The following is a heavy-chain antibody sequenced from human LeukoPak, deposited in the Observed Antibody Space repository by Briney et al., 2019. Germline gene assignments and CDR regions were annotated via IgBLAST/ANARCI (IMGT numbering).Heavy chain of an antibody. V-gene: IGHV1-2*02. Sequence: GASVKVSCKASGYTFTSYGISWVRQAPGQGLEWMGWINPNSGGTNYAQKFQGRVTMTRDTSISTAYMELSRLRSDDTAVYYCARGRASQGWFDPWGQGTLVTVSS. J-gene: IGHJ5*02. CDR1: GYTFTSYG. CDR2: INPNSGGT. CDR3: ARGRASQGWFDP.